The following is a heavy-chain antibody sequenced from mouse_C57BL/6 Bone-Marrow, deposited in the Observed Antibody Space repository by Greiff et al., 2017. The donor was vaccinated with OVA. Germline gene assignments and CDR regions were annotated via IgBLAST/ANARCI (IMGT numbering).Heavy chain of an antibody. J-gene: IGHJ3*01. Sequence: QVQLKESGAELVKPGASVKISCKASGYAFSDYWMNWVKQWPGKGLEWIGQIFPGDGDSNYNGEFKGKATLTADKSSSTAYMQLSSLTSEDSAVYFCARGAYWGQGTLVTVSA. V-gene: IGHV1-80*01. CDR3: ARGAY. CDR1: GYAFSDYW. CDR2: IFPGDGDS.